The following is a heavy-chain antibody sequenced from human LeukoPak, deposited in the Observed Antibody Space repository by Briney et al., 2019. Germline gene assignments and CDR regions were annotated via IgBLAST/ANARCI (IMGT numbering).Heavy chain of an antibody. Sequence: GESLKISCKGSGSSFTSYWIGWVRQLPGKGLEWMGIIYPGDSDTRYSPSFQGQVTISADKSISTAYLQWSSLKASDTAMYYCARQKMATIRGLGMAAGYYMDVWGKGTTVTISS. V-gene: IGHV5-51*01. CDR1: GSSFTSYW. J-gene: IGHJ6*03. CDR2: IYPGDSDT. D-gene: IGHD5-24*01. CDR3: ARQKMATIRGLGMAAGYYMDV.